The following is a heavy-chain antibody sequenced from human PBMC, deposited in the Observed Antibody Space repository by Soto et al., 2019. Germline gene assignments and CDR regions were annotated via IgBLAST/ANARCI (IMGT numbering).Heavy chain of an antibody. V-gene: IGHV3-15*01. CDR1: GFTFSNAW. D-gene: IGHD2-2*01. CDR2: IKSKTDGGTT. CDR3: TTTNCSSTSCPYYYYYGMDV. Sequence: GGSLRLSCAACGFTFSNAWMSWVRQAPGKGLEWVGRIKSKTDGGTTDYAAPVKGRFTISRDDSKNTLYLQMNSLKTEDTPAYYCTTTNCSSTSCPYYYYYGMDVWGQGTTVTVS. J-gene: IGHJ6*02.